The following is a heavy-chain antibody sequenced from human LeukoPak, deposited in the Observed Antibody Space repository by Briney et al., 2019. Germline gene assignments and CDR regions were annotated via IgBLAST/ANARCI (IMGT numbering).Heavy chain of an antibody. CDR3: VRKIGSPPSPGHFDY. CDR2: ISSSSTI. J-gene: IGHJ4*02. D-gene: IGHD1-26*01. CDR1: GFTFSSYS. Sequence: GGSLRLSCAASGFTFSSYSMNWVRQAPGKGLEWVSYISSSSTIYYANSVKGRFTMSRDNAKNSLYLQMNSVRPEDTALYYCVRKIGSPPSPGHFDYWGQGTLVTVSS. V-gene: IGHV3-48*01.